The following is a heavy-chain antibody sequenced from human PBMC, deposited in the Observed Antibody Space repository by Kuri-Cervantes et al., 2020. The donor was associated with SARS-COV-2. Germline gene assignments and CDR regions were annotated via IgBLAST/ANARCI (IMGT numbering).Heavy chain of an antibody. CDR3: ARDTFPPAPYCGGDCYSLDY. V-gene: IGHV1-69*04. Sequence: SVKVSCKASGGTFSSYAISWVRQAPGQGLEWMGRIIPILGIANYAQKFQGRVTITADKSTSTAYMELSSQRSEDTAVYYCARDTFPPAPYCGGDCYSLDYWGQGTLVTVSS. CDR2: IIPILGIA. D-gene: IGHD2-21*01. CDR1: GGTFSSYA. J-gene: IGHJ4*02.